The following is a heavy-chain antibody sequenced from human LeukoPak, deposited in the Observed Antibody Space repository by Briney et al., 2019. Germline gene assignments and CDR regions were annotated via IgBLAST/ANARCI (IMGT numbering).Heavy chain of an antibody. J-gene: IGHJ5*02. CDR2: TKEDGSDI. V-gene: IGHV3-7*01. CDR3: ARGGAVAGRFDP. CDR1: GFTFDDYT. Sequence: GGSLRLSCAASGFTFDDYTMSWVRQAPGKGLEWVAKTKEDGSDIHYVDSVRGRFSISRDNAKDSLYLQMNSLRVDDTAVYYCARGGAVAGRFDPWGQGTQVTVSS. D-gene: IGHD6-19*01.